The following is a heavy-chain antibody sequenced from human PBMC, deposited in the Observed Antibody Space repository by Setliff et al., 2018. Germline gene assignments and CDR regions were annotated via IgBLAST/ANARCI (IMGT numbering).Heavy chain of an antibody. Sequence: GASVKVSCKVSGGAFTSHGVSWVRQAPGQGLEWMGGTIPMFGTANYAQKFQGRVTITTDDSTNTAYMGLSSLRSEDTAVYFCARERGSYDSSTHYTYYFDYWGQGTLVTVSS. CDR3: ARERGSYDSSTHYTYYFDY. D-gene: IGHD3-22*01. CDR2: TIPMFGTA. V-gene: IGHV1-69*05. CDR1: GGAFTSHG. J-gene: IGHJ4*02.